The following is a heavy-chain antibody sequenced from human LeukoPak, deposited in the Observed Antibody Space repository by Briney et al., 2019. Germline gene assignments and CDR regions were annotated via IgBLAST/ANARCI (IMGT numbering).Heavy chain of an antibody. J-gene: IGHJ4*02. D-gene: IGHD3-22*01. Sequence: SETLSLTCTVSGGSISSYYWSWIRQPAGKGLEWIGRIYSSGSTNYNPSLKSRVTMSVDTSKNQFSLKLRSVTAADMAVYYCAREVRSSGYSLDYWGQGTLVTVSS. CDR2: IYSSGST. CDR1: GGSISSYY. CDR3: AREVRSSGYSLDY. V-gene: IGHV4-4*07.